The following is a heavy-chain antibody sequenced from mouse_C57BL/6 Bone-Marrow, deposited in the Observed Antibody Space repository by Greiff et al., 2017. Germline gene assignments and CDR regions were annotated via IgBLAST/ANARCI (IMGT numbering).Heavy chain of an antibody. CDR3: GRAHYYGRHYYYAMED. CDR2: IDPSDSYT. D-gene: IGHD1-1*01. V-gene: IGHV1-59*01. J-gene: IGHJ4*01. Sequence: QVQLQQPGAELVRPGTSVKLSCKASGYTFTSYWMHWVKQRPGQGLEWIGVIDPSDSYTNYNHKFKGKATLTVDTSSSPASLPLRRLTSDASPVYYCGRAHYYGRHYYYAMEDWGQGTSVTVSS. CDR1: GYTFTSYW.